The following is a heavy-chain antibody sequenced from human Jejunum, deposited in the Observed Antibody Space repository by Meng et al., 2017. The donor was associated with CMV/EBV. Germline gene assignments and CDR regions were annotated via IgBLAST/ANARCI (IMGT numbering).Heavy chain of an antibody. D-gene: IGHD3-3*01. V-gene: IGHV1-18*01. Sequence: QAQLVQSGGEVKKPXASVKVSCKASGYTFTNYGITWVRQAPGQGLEWMGWINAYNGDTNYAQTLQGRVTMTTDTSTSTAYMELRSLRSDDTAVYYCARDMWSGNSDYFDYWGQGTLVTVSS. J-gene: IGHJ4*02. CDR2: INAYNGDT. CDR1: GYTFTNYG. CDR3: ARDMWSGNSDYFDY.